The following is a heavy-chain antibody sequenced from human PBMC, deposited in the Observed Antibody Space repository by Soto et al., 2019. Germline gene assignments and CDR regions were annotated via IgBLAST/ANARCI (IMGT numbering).Heavy chain of an antibody. J-gene: IGHJ4*02. V-gene: IGHV3-21*01. CDR3: ARDCLTGDPREAFDY. D-gene: IGHD7-27*01. CDR1: GFTFGAYS. Sequence: ESGGGLVKPGESLRLSCAASGFTFGAYSLSWVRQAPGKGLEWVSSIDPSTTYIHYADSVEGRFTFSRDNAKSSLYLQIISLRVEDTAVYYCARDCLTGDPREAFDYWGQGTLVTVSS. CDR2: IDPSTTYI.